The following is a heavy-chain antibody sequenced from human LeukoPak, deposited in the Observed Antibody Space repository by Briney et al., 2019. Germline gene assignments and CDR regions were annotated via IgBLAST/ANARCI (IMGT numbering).Heavy chain of an antibody. CDR3: ARDAYYYGSGSYGAAEYIEH. V-gene: IGHV1-2*02. CDR2: INPNSGGT. CDR1: GYTFTGYY. Sequence: ASVKVSCKASGYTFTGYYMHWVRQAPGQGLEWMGWINPNSGGTNYAQKFQGRVTMTRDTSISTAYMELSRLRSDDTAVYYCARDAYYYGSGSYGAAEYIEHWGQGTLVTVSS. D-gene: IGHD3-10*01. J-gene: IGHJ1*01.